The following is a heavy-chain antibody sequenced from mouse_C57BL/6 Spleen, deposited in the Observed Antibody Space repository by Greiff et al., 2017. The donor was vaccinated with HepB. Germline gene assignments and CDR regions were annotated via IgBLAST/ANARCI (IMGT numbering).Heavy chain of an antibody. CDR2: ISYDGSN. CDR1: GYSITSGYY. CDR3: ARVTAQASSFDY. Sequence: ESGPGLVKPSQSLSLTCSVTGYSITSGYYWNWIRQFPGNKLEWMGYISYDGSNNYNPSLKNRISITRDTSKNQFFLKLNSVTTEDTATYYCARVTAQASSFDYWGQGTTLTVSS. J-gene: IGHJ2*01. V-gene: IGHV3-6*01. D-gene: IGHD3-2*02.